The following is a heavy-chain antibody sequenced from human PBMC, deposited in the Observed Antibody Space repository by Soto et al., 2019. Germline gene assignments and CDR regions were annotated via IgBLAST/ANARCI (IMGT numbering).Heavy chain of an antibody. CDR3: ARGSATRYYGMDV. J-gene: IGHJ6*02. CDR1: GFTVSSNY. CDR2: IYSGGST. V-gene: IGHV3-53*01. D-gene: IGHD3-10*01. Sequence: GGSLRLSCAASGFTVSSNYMSWVRQAPGKGLEWVSVIYSGGSTYYADSVKGRFTISRDNSKNTLYLQMNSLRAEDTAVYYCARGSATRYYGMDVWGQGTTVTVSS.